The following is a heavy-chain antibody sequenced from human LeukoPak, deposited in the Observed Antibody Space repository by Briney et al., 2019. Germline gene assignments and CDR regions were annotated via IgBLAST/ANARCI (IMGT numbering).Heavy chain of an antibody. J-gene: IGHJ5*02. CDR2: IRYDGNNK. Sequence: PGGSLRLSCAASGFTFRSYGMHWVRQAPGKGLEWVAFIRYDGNNKYYADSVKGRFTISRDNSKNTGYLQMNSLRAEDTAVYYCARAVTWIDPWGQGTLVTVSS. D-gene: IGHD6-25*01. V-gene: IGHV3-30*02. CDR1: GFTFRSYG. CDR3: ARAVTWIDP.